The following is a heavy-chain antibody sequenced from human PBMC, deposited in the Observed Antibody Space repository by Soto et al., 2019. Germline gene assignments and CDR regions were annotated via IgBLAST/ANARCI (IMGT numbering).Heavy chain of an antibody. CDR1: GGTFSSYA. J-gene: IGHJ4*02. CDR2: IIPIFGTA. Sequence: QVQLVQSGAEVKKPGSSVKVSCKASGGTFSSYAISWVRQAPGQGLEWMGGIIPIFGTANYAQKFQGRVTITADDSTSTAYMELRSLRSEATAVYYCARHSSGYWPFDYWGQGTLVTVSS. D-gene: IGHD3-22*01. CDR3: ARHSSGYWPFDY. V-gene: IGHV1-69*12.